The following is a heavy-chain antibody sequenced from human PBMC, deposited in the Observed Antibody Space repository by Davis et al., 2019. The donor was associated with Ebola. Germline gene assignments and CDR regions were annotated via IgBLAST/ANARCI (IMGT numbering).Heavy chain of an antibody. J-gene: IGHJ4*02. D-gene: IGHD6-13*01. CDR3: AKTGPDSSWFPFNY. CDR1: GFTVSSNY. V-gene: IGHV3-23*01. CDR2: ISGGGTIT. Sequence: GESLKISCAASGFTVSSNYMNWVRQAPGKGLEWVSTISGGGTITYYADSVRGRFTISRDNSKNTLYLQLKSLRAEDTAVYYCAKTGPDSSWFPFNYWGQGTLVTVSS.